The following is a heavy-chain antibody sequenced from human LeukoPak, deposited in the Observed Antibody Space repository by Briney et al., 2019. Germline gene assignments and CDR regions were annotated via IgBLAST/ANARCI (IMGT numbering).Heavy chain of an antibody. V-gene: IGHV3-9*01. CDR3: AKDIWGPSYYYYGMDV. Sequence: GRSLRLSCAASGFTFDDYAMHWVRQAPGKGLEWVSGISWNSGSIGYADSVKGRFTISRDNAKNSLYLQMNSLRAEDTALYYCAKDIWGPSYYYYGMDVWGQGTTVTVSS. CDR1: GFTFDDYA. D-gene: IGHD7-27*01. CDR2: ISWNSGSI. J-gene: IGHJ6*02.